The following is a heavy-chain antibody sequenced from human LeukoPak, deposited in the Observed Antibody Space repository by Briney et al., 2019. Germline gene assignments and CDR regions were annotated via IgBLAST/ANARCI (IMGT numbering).Heavy chain of an antibody. D-gene: IGHD1-26*01. Sequence: SETLSLTCTVSGGSVSSGSYYWSWIRQPPRKGLEWIGYIYYSGSTNYNPSLKSRVTISVDTSKNQFSLKLSSVTAADTAVYYCARGAGWELPVCIDYWGQGTLVTVSS. CDR3: ARGAGWELPVCIDY. CDR2: IYYSGST. V-gene: IGHV4-61*01. CDR1: GGSVSSGSYY. J-gene: IGHJ4*02.